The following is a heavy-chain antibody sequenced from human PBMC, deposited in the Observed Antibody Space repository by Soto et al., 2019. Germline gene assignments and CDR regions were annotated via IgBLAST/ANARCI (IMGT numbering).Heavy chain of an antibody. D-gene: IGHD6-19*01. CDR3: ARENTSGWYFYYFDY. Sequence: SQTLSLTCAISGDSVSSNSVAWNWIRQSPSRGLEWLGRTYYRSKWYNDYAVSVKNRITINPDTSKNQFSLQLNSVTPEDTAIYYCARENTSGWYFYYFDYWGQGALVTRLL. V-gene: IGHV6-1*01. CDR1: GDSVSSNSVA. J-gene: IGHJ4*02. CDR2: TYYRSKWYN.